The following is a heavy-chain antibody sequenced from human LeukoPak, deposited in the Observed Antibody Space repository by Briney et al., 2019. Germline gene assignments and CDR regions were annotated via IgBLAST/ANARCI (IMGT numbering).Heavy chain of an antibody. CDR2: IRYDGTKT. D-gene: IGHD2-15*01. CDR1: TFTFSDYG. CDR3: AKDGVLLAPGISRYMDV. Sequence: PGGSLRLSCIGSTFTFSDYGMHWVRQAPGKGLEWVAFIRYDGTKTYYTDSAKGRFTIFRDNSKNTLYLEMNSLRAEDTAFFYCAKDGVLLAPGISRYMDVWGRGTTVTVPS. J-gene: IGHJ6*03. V-gene: IGHV3-30*02.